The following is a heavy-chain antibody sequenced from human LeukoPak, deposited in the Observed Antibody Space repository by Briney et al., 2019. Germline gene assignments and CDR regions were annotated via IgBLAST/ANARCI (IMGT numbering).Heavy chain of an antibody. Sequence: PSETLSLTCTVSGGSISSGGYYWSWIRQHPGKGLEWIGYIYYSGSTSYNPSLKSRVAISVDTSKNQFSLILSSVTAADTALYYCARVHARLRFDAWGQGTLVTVSS. D-gene: IGHD5-12*01. J-gene: IGHJ5*02. CDR1: GGSISSGGYY. V-gene: IGHV4-31*03. CDR3: ARVHARLRFDA. CDR2: IYYSGST.